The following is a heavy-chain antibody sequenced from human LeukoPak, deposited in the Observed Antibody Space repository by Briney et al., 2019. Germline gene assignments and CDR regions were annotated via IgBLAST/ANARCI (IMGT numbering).Heavy chain of an antibody. J-gene: IGHJ4*02. CDR3: ATDLQNEGTGIR. CDR2: VDPEDGET. V-gene: IGHV1-69-2*01. Sequence: ASVKVSCKVSGYTFTDYYMHWVQQAPGKGLEWMGLVDPEDGETMYAEKFQGRVTITADTSTDTAYMELSSLRSEDTAVYYCATDLQNEGTGIRWGQGTLVTVSS. CDR1: GYTFTDYY. D-gene: IGHD1-14*01.